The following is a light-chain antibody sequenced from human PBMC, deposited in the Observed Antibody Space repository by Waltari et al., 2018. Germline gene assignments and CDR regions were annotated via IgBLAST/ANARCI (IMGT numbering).Light chain of an antibody. CDR3: QQYVESPAT. CDR2: GAS. Sequence: EIVLTQSPGTLSLSPGERATLSCRASQSVSSNYLGGYQQKPGQPPRLLIYGASSRSTGIPDRFSGSGSGTDFTLTISRLEPEDFAMYYCQQYVESPATFGQGTKVVIK. V-gene: IGKV3-20*01. CDR1: QSVSSNY. J-gene: IGKJ1*01.